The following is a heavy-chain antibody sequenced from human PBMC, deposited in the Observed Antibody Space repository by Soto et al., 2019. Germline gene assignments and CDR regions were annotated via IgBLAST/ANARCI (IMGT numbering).Heavy chain of an antibody. D-gene: IGHD3-3*01. CDR1: GGSISSSSYY. CDR3: ARVSNVLRFLEWLYWFDP. CDR2: IYYSGST. V-gene: IGHV4-39*07. J-gene: IGHJ5*02. Sequence: SETLSLTCTVSGGSISSSSYYWGWIRQPPGKGLEWIGSIYYSGSTYYNPSLKSRVTISVDTSKNQFSLKLSSVTAADTAVYYCARVSNVLRFLEWLYWFDPWGQGTLVTVSS.